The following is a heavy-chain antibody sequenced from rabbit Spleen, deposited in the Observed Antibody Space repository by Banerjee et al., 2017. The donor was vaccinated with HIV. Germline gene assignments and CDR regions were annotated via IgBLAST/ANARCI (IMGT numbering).Heavy chain of an antibody. CDR1: GFSFSSSYY. CDR3: SRDTGTYDYIDVYFNL. V-gene: IGHV1S40*01. D-gene: IGHD7-1*01. J-gene: IGHJ4*01. CDR2: IATSSSFFT. Sequence: QSLVESGGGLVEPEGSLPLTCTASGFSFSSSYYMSWVRQAPAKGLEWSACIATSSSFFTYYASWAKGRFTCSKASSTTVTLQMTSLTAADTATYFCSRDTGTYDYIDVYFNLWGPGTLVTVS.